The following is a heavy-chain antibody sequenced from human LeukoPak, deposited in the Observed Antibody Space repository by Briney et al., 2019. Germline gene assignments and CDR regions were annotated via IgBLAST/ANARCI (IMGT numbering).Heavy chain of an antibody. Sequence: GGSLRLSWAASGCTFSSFAVSWVRQAPGKGLEWLSTISGSGGSTYYADSVKGRFTISRDNSKNTLYLQMNSLRAEDTAVYYCAKYRRGGYSSGLDVWGQGTTVTVSS. D-gene: IGHD2-21*02. CDR2: ISGSGGST. J-gene: IGHJ6*02. CDR3: AKYRRGGYSSGLDV. V-gene: IGHV3-23*01. CDR1: GCTFSSFA.